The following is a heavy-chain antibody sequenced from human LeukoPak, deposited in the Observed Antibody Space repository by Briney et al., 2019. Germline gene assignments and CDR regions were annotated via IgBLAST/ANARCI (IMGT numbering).Heavy chain of an antibody. CDR2: IIPIFGTA. D-gene: IGHD6-6*01. V-gene: IGHV1-69*05. Sequence: GASVKVSCKASGGTFSSYAISWVRQAPGQGLEWMGGIIPIFGTANYAQKFQGRITMTRDASTNTAYMELSSLRSEDTAVYYCAREASVWGQGTLVTVSS. CDR1: GGTFSSYA. CDR3: AREASV. J-gene: IGHJ4*02.